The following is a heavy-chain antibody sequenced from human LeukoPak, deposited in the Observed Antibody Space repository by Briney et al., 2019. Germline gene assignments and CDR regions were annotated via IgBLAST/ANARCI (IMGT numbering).Heavy chain of an antibody. CDR1: GYNFTNYW. CDR2: IYPGDSDT. V-gene: IGHV5-51*01. J-gene: IGHJ4*02. D-gene: IGHD3-22*01. Sequence: GESLQISCKGSGYNFTNYWIGWVRQMPGKGLEWMGIIYPGDSDTRYSPSFQGQVTISGDKSITTAYLQWSSLRASDTAMYYCATLGYDSSGYYPSRFDSWGQGTLVTVSS. CDR3: ATLGYDSSGYYPSRFDS.